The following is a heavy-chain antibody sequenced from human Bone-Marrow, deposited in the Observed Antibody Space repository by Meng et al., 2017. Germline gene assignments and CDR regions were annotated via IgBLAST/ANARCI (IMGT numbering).Heavy chain of an antibody. D-gene: IGHD2-15*01. V-gene: IGHV3-33*01. CDR1: GFPFSSYG. J-gene: IGHJ4*02. CDR2: IWYDGSNK. Sequence: QVRLVGSGGGVVQPGRSLGLSLAASGFPFSSYGMHWVRQAPGKGLEWVAVIWYDGSNKYYADSVKGRFTISRDNSKNTLYLQMNSLRAEDTAVYYCTTDRGSGDYWGQGTLVTVSS. CDR3: TTDRGSGDY.